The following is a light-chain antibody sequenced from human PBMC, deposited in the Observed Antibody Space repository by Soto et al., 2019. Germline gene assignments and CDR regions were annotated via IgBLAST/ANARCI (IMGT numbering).Light chain of an antibody. Sequence: QSALTQPASVSGSPGLSIAISCTGTSSDVGGYNSVSWYQQHPGKAPKLVIYDVTSRPSGVSNRFSGSKSGNTASLTISGLQAEDEADYYCSSYSTGGSYVFGTGTKLTVL. CDR1: SSDVGGYNS. CDR3: SSYSTGGSYV. V-gene: IGLV2-14*01. J-gene: IGLJ1*01. CDR2: DVT.